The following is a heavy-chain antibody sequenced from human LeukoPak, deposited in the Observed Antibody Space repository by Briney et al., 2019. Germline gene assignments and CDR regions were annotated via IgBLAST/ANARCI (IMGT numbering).Heavy chain of an antibody. CDR3: ARGPRSLRLGKLSLFIYY. D-gene: IGHD3-16*02. CDR2: ISAYNGNT. Sequence: ASVKVSCKASGYTFTSYGISWVRQAPGQGLEWMGWISAYNGNTNYAQKLQGRVTMTTDTSTSTAYMELRSLRSDDTAVYYCARGPRSLRLGKLSLFIYYWGQGTLVTVSS. CDR1: GYTFTSYG. J-gene: IGHJ4*02. V-gene: IGHV1-18*01.